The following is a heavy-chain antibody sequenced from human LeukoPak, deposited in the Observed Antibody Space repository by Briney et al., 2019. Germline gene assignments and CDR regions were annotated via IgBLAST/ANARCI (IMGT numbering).Heavy chain of an antibody. CDR2: ISSSSSTI. CDR1: GFTFSSYS. Sequence: GGSLRLSCAASGFTFSSYSMNWVRQAPGKGLEWVSYISSSSSTIYYADSVKGRFTISRDNAKNSLHLQMNSLRAEDTAVYYCARDANYYDSSGLDAFDIWGQGTMVTVSS. CDR3: ARDANYYDSSGLDAFDI. J-gene: IGHJ3*02. V-gene: IGHV3-48*01. D-gene: IGHD3-22*01.